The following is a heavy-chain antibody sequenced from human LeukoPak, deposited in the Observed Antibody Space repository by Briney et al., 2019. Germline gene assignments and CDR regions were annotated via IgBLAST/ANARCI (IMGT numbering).Heavy chain of an antibody. CDR1: GFTFSSYG. Sequence: PGGSLRLSCAASGFTFSSYGMHWVRQAPGKELEWVAFIRYDGSNKYYADSVKGRFTISRDNSKNTLYLQMNSLRAEDTAVYDCASLYGSGKRWVDPWGQGTLVTVSS. V-gene: IGHV3-30*02. CDR3: ASLYGSGKRWVDP. D-gene: IGHD3-10*01. CDR2: IRYDGSNK. J-gene: IGHJ5*02.